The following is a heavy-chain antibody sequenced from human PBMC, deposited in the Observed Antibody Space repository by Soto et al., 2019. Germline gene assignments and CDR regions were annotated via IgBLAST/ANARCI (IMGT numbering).Heavy chain of an antibody. Sequence: VASVKVSCKASGGSLSTNPISWVRQAPGQGLEWMGGTGSGTGPGNHAQKFQGRLTVTADKSTSTVYMELTNLSSEDTAVYYCARRHSGGFFRFFDSWGQGTLVTSPQ. V-gene: IGHV1-69*06. D-gene: IGHD2-15*01. CDR3: ARRHSGGFFRFFDS. CDR2: TGSGTGPG. CDR1: GGSLSTNP. J-gene: IGHJ4*02.